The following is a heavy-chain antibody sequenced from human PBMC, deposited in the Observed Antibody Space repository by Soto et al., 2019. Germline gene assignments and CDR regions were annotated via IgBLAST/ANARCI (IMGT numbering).Heavy chain of an antibody. Sequence: SATRAITWTVSGGSMSIYRWSWIRQPPGKGLGWIGYIYYSGSTKYNPSLKSRVTMSVDKSKNQFSLRLESVTAADTAVYWCARDYYYDNSGNPGAYYYGMDVWGQGTTVTVSS. D-gene: IGHD3-22*01. CDR2: IYYSGST. CDR3: ARDYYYDNSGNPGAYYYGMDV. J-gene: IGHJ6*02. CDR1: GGSMSIYR. V-gene: IGHV4-59*01.